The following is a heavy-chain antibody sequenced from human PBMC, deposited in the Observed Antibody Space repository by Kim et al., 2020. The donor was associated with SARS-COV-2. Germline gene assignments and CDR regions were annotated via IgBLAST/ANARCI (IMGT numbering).Heavy chain of an antibody. J-gene: IGHJ4*02. D-gene: IGHD6-6*01. CDR3: ARDSTSSSPTKAFDY. Sequence: QRFQGRVTMTRDTSTSTVYMELSSLSSEDTAVYYCARDSTSSSPTKAFDYWGQGTLVTVSS. V-gene: IGHV1-46*01.